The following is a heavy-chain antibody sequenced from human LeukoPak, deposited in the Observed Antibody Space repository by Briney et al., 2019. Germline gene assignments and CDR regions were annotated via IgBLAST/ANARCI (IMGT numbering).Heavy chain of an antibody. CDR2: IYYSGST. Sequence: SETLSLTCTVSGGSISSYYWSWIRQPPGKGLEWIGYIYYSGSTKYNPSLKSRVTISVDRSKNQFSLKLSSVTAADTAVYYCARRVVVVAVSYYFDYWGQGTLVTVSS. CDR1: GGSISSYY. D-gene: IGHD2-15*01. J-gene: IGHJ4*02. V-gene: IGHV4-59*12. CDR3: ARRVVVVAVSYYFDY.